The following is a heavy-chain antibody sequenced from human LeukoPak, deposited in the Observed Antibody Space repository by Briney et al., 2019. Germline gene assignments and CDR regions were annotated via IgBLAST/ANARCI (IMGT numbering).Heavy chain of an antibody. CDR2: IFQSVST. J-gene: IGHJ4*02. Sequence: SETLSLTCTVSGYSISGGYYWGWIRQPPGKGLVWIGTIFQSVSTYYNPPLKSRVTTSVDTSKNQFSLKLSSVTAADTAVYYCARNNSNGFDFWSQGTLVTVSS. V-gene: IGHV4-38-2*02. CDR1: GYSISGGYY. D-gene: IGHD6-19*01. CDR3: ARNNSNGFDF.